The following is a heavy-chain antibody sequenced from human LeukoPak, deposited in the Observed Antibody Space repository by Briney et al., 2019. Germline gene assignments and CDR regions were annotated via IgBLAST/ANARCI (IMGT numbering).Heavy chain of an antibody. Sequence: ASVKVSCKPSRYTFTNYYLHWVRQAPGQGLEWVGWINPNSGGTKPAQKFLGRVTMTRDTSISTAYMELTRLTYDDTAVYYCARDQATVATPWVDYWGQGTLVTVSS. CDR2: INPNSGGT. D-gene: IGHD4-17*01. CDR1: RYTFTNYY. J-gene: IGHJ4*02. CDR3: ARDQATVATPWVDY. V-gene: IGHV1-2*02.